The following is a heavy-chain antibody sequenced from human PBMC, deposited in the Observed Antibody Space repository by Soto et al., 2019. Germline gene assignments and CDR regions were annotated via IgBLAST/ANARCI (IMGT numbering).Heavy chain of an antibody. Sequence: ASVKVSCKASGFTFTSSAVQWVRQARGQRLEWIGWIVVGSGNTNYAQKFQERVTITRDMSTSTAYMELGSLRSEDTAVYYCAAGYSSGWYGYFQHWGQGTLVTVSS. CDR1: GFTFTSSA. D-gene: IGHD6-19*01. V-gene: IGHV1-58*01. CDR3: AAGYSSGWYGYFQH. CDR2: IVVGSGNT. J-gene: IGHJ1*01.